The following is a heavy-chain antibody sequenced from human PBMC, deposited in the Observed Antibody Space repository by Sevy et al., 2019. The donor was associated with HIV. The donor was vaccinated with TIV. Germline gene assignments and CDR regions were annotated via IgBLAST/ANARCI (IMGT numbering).Heavy chain of an antibody. Sequence: ASAKVSCKVSEYTLTQLSMHWVRQAPGKGLEWMGSFDPEDGKILYAQKFQGRVTMTEDTSTDTAYMELSSLRSEDTAIYYCATTKDYYDNSASPFDYWGQGTLVTVSS. V-gene: IGHV1-24*01. J-gene: IGHJ4*02. CDR3: ATTKDYYDNSASPFDY. D-gene: IGHD3-22*01. CDR2: FDPEDGKI. CDR1: EYTLTQLS.